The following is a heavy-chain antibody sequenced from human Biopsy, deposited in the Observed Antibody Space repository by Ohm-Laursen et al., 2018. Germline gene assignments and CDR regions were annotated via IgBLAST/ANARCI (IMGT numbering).Heavy chain of an antibody. CDR3: AKNYDPLYYDTSGLFDY. Sequence: ASVKVSCKASGYTFTEYYINWVRQAPGQGLEWMGIINPRSGNTGYSQKFQVRVTMTTDTSTSTVYMVLSSLSSEDTAVYYCAKNYDPLYYDTSGLFDYWGQGTLVTVSS. CDR1: GYTFTEYY. J-gene: IGHJ4*02. V-gene: IGHV1-46*01. D-gene: IGHD3-22*01. CDR2: INPRSGNT.